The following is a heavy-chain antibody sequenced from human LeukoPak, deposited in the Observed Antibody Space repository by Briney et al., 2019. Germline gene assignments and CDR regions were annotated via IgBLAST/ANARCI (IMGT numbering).Heavy chain of an antibody. CDR1: GFTFSAYG. CDR3: AKDRHTAGVDTPDFPS. J-gene: IGHJ5*02. Sequence: PGTSLRLSCAASGFTFSAYGMHWVRQAPGKGLEWVAVISYDGSDEYYTDSVKGRFTISRDNPKNTLTLQMNALRAEDTAVYYCAKDRHTAGVDTPDFPSWGRRTLVTVSS. CDR2: ISYDGSDE. D-gene: IGHD5-18*01. V-gene: IGHV3-30*18.